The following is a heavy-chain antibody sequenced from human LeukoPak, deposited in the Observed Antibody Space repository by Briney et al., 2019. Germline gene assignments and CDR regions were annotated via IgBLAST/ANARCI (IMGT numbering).Heavy chain of an antibody. V-gene: IGHV3-30-3*01. D-gene: IGHD3-10*01. CDR1: GFTFSSYT. CDR3: ARGLHYYYYGMDV. CDR2: ISYDGSNK. Sequence: PGGSLRLSCAASGFTFSSYTMHWVRQAPGKGLEWVAVISYDGSNKYYAGSVKGRFTISRDNPKNTLYLQMNSLRAEDTAVYYCARGLHYYYYGMDVWGQGTTVTVSS. J-gene: IGHJ6*02.